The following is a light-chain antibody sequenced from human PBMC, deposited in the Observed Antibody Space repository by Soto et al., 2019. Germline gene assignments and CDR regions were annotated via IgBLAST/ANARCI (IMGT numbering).Light chain of an antibody. CDR2: KAS. J-gene: IGKJ1*01. CDR1: QSISSW. Sequence: DIQMTQSPYTLSASVGDRVTITCGASQSISSWLAWYQQKPGKAPKLLIYKASSLESGVPSRFSGSGSGTEFTITISSLQPYDFATYYCQQYNTYSRTFGQGTKVEIQ. V-gene: IGKV1-5*03. CDR3: QQYNTYSRT.